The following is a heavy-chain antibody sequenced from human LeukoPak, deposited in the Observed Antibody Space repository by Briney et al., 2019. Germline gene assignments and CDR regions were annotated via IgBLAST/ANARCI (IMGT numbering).Heavy chain of an antibody. D-gene: IGHD1-26*01. CDR3: ARPPGAVGATFDY. CDR2: ISSSSSYI. CDR1: GFTFSSYS. J-gene: IGHJ4*02. V-gene: IGHV3-21*01. Sequence: GGSLRLSCAASGFTFSSYSMNWVRQAPGKGLQWVSSISSSSSYIYYADSVKGRFTISRDNAKNSLYLQMNSLRAEGTAVYHCARPPGAVGATFDYWGQGTLVTVSS.